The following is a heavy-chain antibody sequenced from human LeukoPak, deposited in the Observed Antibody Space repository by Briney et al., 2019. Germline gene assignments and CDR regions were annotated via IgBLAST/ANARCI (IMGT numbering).Heavy chain of an antibody. CDR1: GFTFSSYA. Sequence: GGSLRLSCAASGFTFSSYAMSWVRQAPGKGLEWVSAISGSGGSTYYADSVKGRFTISRDNSKNTLYLQMNSLRAEDTAVYYCAKDEIPIVVVTPIRPVRYYGMDVWGQGTTVTVSS. J-gene: IGHJ6*02. V-gene: IGHV3-23*01. CDR3: AKDEIPIVVVTPIRPVRYYGMDV. D-gene: IGHD2-21*02. CDR2: ISGSGGST.